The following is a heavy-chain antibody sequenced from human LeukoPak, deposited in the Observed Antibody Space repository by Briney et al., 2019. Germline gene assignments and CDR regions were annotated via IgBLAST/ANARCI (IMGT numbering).Heavy chain of an antibody. J-gene: IGHJ4*02. Sequence: GGSLRLSCAASGFTFSSYWMHWVRQAPGKGLVWVSRINSDGSSTSYADSVKGRFTISRDNAKNTLYLQMNSLRAEDTAVYYCARAGPVRGVIDYWGQGTLVTVSS. CDR1: GFTFSSYW. D-gene: IGHD3-10*01. V-gene: IGHV3-74*01. CDR2: INSDGSST. CDR3: ARAGPVRGVIDY.